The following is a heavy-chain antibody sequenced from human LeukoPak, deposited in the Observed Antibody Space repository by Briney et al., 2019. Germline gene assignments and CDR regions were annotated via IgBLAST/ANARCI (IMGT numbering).Heavy chain of an antibody. Sequence: PGGSLRLSCAASGFTFSSYAMHWVRQAPGKGLEWVAVISYDGSNKYYADSVKGRYTISRDNSKNTLYLQMNSLRAEDTAVYYCARGEQQQLGLFDYWGQGTLVTVSS. CDR1: GFTFSSYA. V-gene: IGHV3-30-3*01. CDR3: ARGEQQQLGLFDY. CDR2: ISYDGSNK. J-gene: IGHJ4*02. D-gene: IGHD6-13*01.